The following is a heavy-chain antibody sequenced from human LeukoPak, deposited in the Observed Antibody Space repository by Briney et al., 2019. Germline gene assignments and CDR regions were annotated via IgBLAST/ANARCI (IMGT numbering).Heavy chain of an antibody. CDR1: GGSVGSGSYY. CDR2: IYYSGST. J-gene: IGHJ6*02. D-gene: IGHD2-2*01. Sequence: SETLSLTCTVSGGSVGSGSYYWSWIRQPPGKGLEWIGYIYYSGSTNYNPSLKSRVTISVDTSKNQFSLKLSSVTAADTAVYYCAREAVVVPAAMSYYYGMDVWGQGTTVTVSS. CDR3: AREAVVVPAAMSYYYGMDV. V-gene: IGHV4-61*01.